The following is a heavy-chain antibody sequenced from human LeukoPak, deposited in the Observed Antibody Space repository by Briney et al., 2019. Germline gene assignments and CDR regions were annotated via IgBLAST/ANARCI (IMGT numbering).Heavy chain of an antibody. Sequence: PSETLSLTCAVYGGSFSGYYWSWIRQPPGKGLEWIGYIYYSGSTNYNPSLKSRVTISVDTSKNQFSLKLSSVTAADTAVYYCARLYSSSWLSDWFDPWGQGTLVTVSS. J-gene: IGHJ5*02. CDR1: GGSFSGYY. CDR2: IYYSGST. CDR3: ARLYSSSWLSDWFDP. V-gene: IGHV4-59*08. D-gene: IGHD6-13*01.